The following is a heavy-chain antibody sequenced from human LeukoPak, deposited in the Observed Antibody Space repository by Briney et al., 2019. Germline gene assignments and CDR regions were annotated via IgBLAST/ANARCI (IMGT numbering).Heavy chain of an antibody. V-gene: IGHV3-74*01. CDR2: IKSDGST. CDR1: GFTFSTYW. CDR3: ARAPSEIGGYYPEYFRH. Sequence: GGSLRLSCAASGFTFSTYWMHWVRQAPGKGLVWVSRIKSDGSTNYADSVKGRFTISRDNAKNTLSLQMNSLRPEDIGVYYCARAPSEIGGYYPEYFRHWGQGTLVTVSS. J-gene: IGHJ1*01. D-gene: IGHD3-3*01.